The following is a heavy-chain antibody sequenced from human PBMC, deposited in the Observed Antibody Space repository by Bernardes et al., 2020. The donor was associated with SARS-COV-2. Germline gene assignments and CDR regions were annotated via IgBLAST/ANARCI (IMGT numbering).Heavy chain of an antibody. J-gene: IGHJ4*02. Sequence: SETLSLTFAFYGWSFSDYYLSWILQPPGKGLEWIGQINDSGSTSYNPSLKSRVTISVDTSKNQFSLKLTSMTAADTALYYCARHSGKSFQYWGQGALVTVSS. V-gene: IGHV4-34*01. CDR1: GWSFSDYY. D-gene: IGHD3-10*01. CDR2: INDSGST. CDR3: ARHSGKSFQY.